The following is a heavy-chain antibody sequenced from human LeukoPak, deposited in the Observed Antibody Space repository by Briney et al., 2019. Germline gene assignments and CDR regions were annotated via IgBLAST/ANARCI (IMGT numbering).Heavy chain of an antibody. CDR2: VSGSGGST. CDR3: AKDLPLEAVAGTSFDY. D-gene: IGHD6-19*01. Sequence: PGGSLRFSCAASGFTFSSYGMSWVRQAPGKGLEWVSAVSGSGGSTYYADSVKGRFTISRDNSKNTLYLQMNSLRAEDTAVYYCAKDLPLEAVAGTSFDYWGQGTLVTVSS. V-gene: IGHV3-23*01. J-gene: IGHJ4*02. CDR1: GFTFSSYG.